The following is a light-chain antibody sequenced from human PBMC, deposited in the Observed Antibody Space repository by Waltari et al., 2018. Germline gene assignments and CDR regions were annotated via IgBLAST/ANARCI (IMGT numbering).Light chain of an antibody. CDR3: QQSYSTPWT. CDR2: AAS. Sequence: EDRATITCRASQTITNYINWYQQKSGQAPKLLIYAASSLQSGVPSRFSGSGSGTDFTLTISSLQPEDFATYHCQQSYSTPWTFGQGTKVEIK. CDR1: QTITNY. V-gene: IGKV1-39*01. J-gene: IGKJ1*01.